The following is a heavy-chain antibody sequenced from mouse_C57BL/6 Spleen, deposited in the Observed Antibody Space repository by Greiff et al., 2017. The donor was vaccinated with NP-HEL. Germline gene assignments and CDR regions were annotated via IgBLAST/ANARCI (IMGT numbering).Heavy chain of an antibody. D-gene: IGHD1-1*01. CDR3: TRFLLYGSSPYYAMDY. J-gene: IGHJ4*01. CDR1: GYTFTDYE. Sequence: QVQLQQSGAELVRPGASVTLSCKASGYTFTDYEMHWVKQTPVHGLEWIGAIDPETGGTAYNQKFKGKAILTADKSSSTAYMELRSLTSEDSAVYYCTRFLLYGSSPYYAMDYWGQGTSVTVSS. V-gene: IGHV1-15*01. CDR2: IDPETGGT.